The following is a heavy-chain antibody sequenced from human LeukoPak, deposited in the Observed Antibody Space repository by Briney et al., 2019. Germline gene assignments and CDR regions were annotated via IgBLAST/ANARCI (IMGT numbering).Heavy chain of an antibody. D-gene: IGHD3-22*01. V-gene: IGHV1-18*01. CDR2: ISAYNGNT. CDR3: ARMSITMIVVVRDFDY. J-gene: IGHJ4*02. CDR1: GYTFTSYG. Sequence: GASVKVSCKASGYTFTSYGVSWVRQAPGQGLEWMGWISAYNGNTNYAQKLQGRVTKTTDTSTSTAYMELRSLRSDDTAVYYCARMSITMIVVVRDFDYWGQGTLVTVSS.